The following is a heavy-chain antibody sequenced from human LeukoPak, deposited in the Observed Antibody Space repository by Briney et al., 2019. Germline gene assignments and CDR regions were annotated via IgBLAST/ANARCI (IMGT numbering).Heavy chain of an antibody. J-gene: IGHJ6*03. CDR3: ARGGERIFPYYYYMDV. CDR1: GGSFSGYY. D-gene: IGHD3-16*01. Sequence: PSETLSLTCAVYGGSFSGYYWSWIRQPPGKGLEWIGYIYYSGSTNYNPSLKSRVTISVDTSKNQFSLKLSSVTAADTAVYYCARGGERIFPYYYYMDVWGKGTTVTVSS. V-gene: IGHV4-59*01. CDR2: IYYSGST.